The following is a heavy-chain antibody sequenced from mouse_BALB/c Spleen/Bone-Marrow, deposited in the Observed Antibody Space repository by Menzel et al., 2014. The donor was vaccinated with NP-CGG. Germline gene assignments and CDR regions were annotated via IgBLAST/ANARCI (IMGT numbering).Heavy chain of an antibody. D-gene: IGHD1-1*01. Sequence: QVQLKESGAELVRPGASVKPSCKASGYTFTSYWINWVKQRPGQGLEWIGNIYPSDSYTNYNQKFKDKATLTVDKSSSTAYMQLSSPTSEDSAVYYCTRSYGSSYEYYFDYWGQGTTLTVSS. CDR3: TRSYGSSYEYYFDY. CDR2: IYPSDSYT. CDR1: GYTFTSYW. V-gene: IGHV1-69*02. J-gene: IGHJ2*01.